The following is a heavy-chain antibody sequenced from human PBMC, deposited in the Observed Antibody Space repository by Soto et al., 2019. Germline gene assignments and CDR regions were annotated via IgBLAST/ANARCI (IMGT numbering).Heavy chain of an antibody. Sequence: GGSLRLSCAASGFTFNSYGMHWVRQGPGNGLEWVAFISYDSTKTYYADSVKGRFTISRDNSNSALYVQMNSLTGEDTAVYYCARTRSAWSDFHYYSLDVWGQGTTVTVSS. CDR1: GFTFNSYG. J-gene: IGHJ6*02. CDR2: ISYDSTKT. V-gene: IGHV3-30*03. D-gene: IGHD1-26*01. CDR3: ARTRSAWSDFHYYSLDV.